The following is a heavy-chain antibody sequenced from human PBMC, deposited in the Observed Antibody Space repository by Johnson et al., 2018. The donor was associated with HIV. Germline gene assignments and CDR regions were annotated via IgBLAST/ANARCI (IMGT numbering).Heavy chain of an antibody. CDR1: GFTFSSYA. J-gene: IGHJ3*02. CDR3: AREGMYSSYQGYFDI. V-gene: IGHV3-30*14. D-gene: IGHD6-6*01. CDR2: ISYDGSNK. Sequence: QMLLVESGGGVVQPGRSLRLSCVASGFTFSSYAMHWVRQAPGKGLEWVAVISYDGSNKYYADSVKGRFTISRDNSKNTLYLQMNSLRAGDTAVYYCAREGMYSSYQGYFDIWGQGTMVTVSS.